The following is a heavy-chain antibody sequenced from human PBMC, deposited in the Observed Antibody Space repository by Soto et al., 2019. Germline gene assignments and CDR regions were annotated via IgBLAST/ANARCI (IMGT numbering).Heavy chain of an antibody. CDR1: GNSISTTNW. CDR3: ARDVGYHYDGSPSGQFDF. D-gene: IGHD3-22*01. Sequence: QVELQESGPGLVKPSGTLSLTCVVSGNSISTTNWWSWVRQSPGKGLEWIGEIYHSGSTNYNPSLKSRVTISVDKSKNLFSLKLSSVTAADTAVYYCARDVGYHYDGSPSGQFDFWGQGTLVTVSS. J-gene: IGHJ4*02. V-gene: IGHV4-4*02. CDR2: IYHSGST.